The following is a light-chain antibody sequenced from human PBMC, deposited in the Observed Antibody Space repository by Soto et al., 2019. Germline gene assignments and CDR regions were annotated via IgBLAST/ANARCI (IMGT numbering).Light chain of an antibody. Sequence: EIVLTQSPGTLSLSPGERATLSCRASQSVSSNYLAWYQQKPGQAPRLLIYGASSRATGIPDRFSGSGSGTDFTLTISRLAPEDFAVYYCQQYGSSPRVTFGGGTKVEIK. CDR1: QSVSSNY. V-gene: IGKV3-20*01. CDR2: GAS. CDR3: QQYGSSPRVT. J-gene: IGKJ4*01.